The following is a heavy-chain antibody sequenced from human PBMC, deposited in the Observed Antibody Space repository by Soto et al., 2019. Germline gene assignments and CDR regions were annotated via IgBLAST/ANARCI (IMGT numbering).Heavy chain of an antibody. CDR2: FNPNSGDT. J-gene: IGHJ3*02. CDR1: GYTLSDYY. D-gene: IGHD6-13*01. Sequence: RASVKVSCKASGYTLSDYYMHWVRQAPGQGLEWMGWFNPNSGDTNYAQKFQGWVTMTRDTSITTAYMELSRLKSDDTAVYYCEREGGGIEADGEGNDAFDIWGQGTMVTVSS. CDR3: EREGGGIEADGEGNDAFDI. V-gene: IGHV1-2*04.